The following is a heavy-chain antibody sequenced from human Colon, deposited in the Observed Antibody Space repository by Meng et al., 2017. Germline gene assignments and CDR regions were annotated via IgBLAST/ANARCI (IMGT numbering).Heavy chain of an antibody. CDR3: ARHASAWSLDY. Sequence: QVQLVPSRAEVKKPGASVRVSCKTSGYTFTTYQTDWVRQAPGQGLEWMGWVNPNNGEASYSQNLQGRVTLTTDTSTNTAYMELRSLTSDDSALYYCARHASAWSLDYWGQGTLVTVSS. V-gene: IGHV1-18*01. D-gene: IGHD6-19*01. CDR1: GYTFTTYQ. J-gene: IGHJ4*02. CDR2: VNPNNGEA.